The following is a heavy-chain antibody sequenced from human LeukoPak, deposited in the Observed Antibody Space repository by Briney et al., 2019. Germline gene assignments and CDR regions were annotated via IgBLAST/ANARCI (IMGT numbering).Heavy chain of an antibody. J-gene: IGHJ6*02. Sequence: PGGSLRLSCAASGFTFSDYYMSWIRQAPGKGLEWVSYISSSGNTIKYADSVKGRFTISRDNPKNSLYLRMNSLRGEDTAVYYCATMPYCSSATCYDFGMDVWGQGTTVTVSS. CDR1: GFTFSDYY. D-gene: IGHD2-2*01. CDR3: ATMPYCSSATCYDFGMDV. V-gene: IGHV3-11*01. CDR2: ISSSGNTI.